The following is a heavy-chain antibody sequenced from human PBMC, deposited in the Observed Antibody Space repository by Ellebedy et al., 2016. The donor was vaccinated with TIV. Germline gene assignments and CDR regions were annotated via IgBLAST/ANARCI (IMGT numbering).Heavy chain of an antibody. J-gene: IGHJ6*02. V-gene: IGHV5-10-1*01. Sequence: GESLKISXKGSGYSFTSYWISWVRQMPGKGLEWMGRIDPSDSYTNYSPSFQGHVTISADKSISTAYLQWSSLKASDTAMYYCARADVVVVAATSYYYYGMDVWGQGTTVTVSS. D-gene: IGHD2-15*01. CDR1: GYSFTSYW. CDR3: ARADVVVVAATSYYYYGMDV. CDR2: IDPSDSYT.